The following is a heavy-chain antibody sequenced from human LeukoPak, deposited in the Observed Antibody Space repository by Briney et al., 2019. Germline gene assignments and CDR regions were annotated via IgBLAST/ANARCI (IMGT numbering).Heavy chain of an antibody. CDR2: MNPNSGNT. CDR1: GYTFTSYD. V-gene: IGHV1-8*01. J-gene: IGHJ5*02. D-gene: IGHD3-22*01. CDR3: ARGSVYCYDSSGYYERQNWFDP. Sequence: VASVKVSCKASGYTFTSYDINWVRQATGQGLEWMGWMNPNSGNTGYAQKFQGRVTMTRNTSISTAYMELSSLRSEDTAVYYCARGSVYCYDSSGYYERQNWFDPWGQGTLVTVSS.